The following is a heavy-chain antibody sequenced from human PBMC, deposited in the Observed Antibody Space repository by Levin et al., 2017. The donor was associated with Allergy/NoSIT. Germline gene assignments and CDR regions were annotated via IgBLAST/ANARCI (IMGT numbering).Heavy chain of an antibody. D-gene: IGHD3-10*01. CDR2: ISSSSSYT. V-gene: IGHV3-11*05. CDR3: ARVGDYGSGPSDAFDI. CDR1: GFTFSDYY. Sequence: PGGSLRLSCAASGFTFSDYYMSWIRQAPGKGLEWVSYISSSSSYTNYADSVKGRFTISRDNAKNSLYLQMNSLRAEDTAVYYCARVGDYGSGPSDAFDIWGQGTMVTVSS. J-gene: IGHJ3*02.